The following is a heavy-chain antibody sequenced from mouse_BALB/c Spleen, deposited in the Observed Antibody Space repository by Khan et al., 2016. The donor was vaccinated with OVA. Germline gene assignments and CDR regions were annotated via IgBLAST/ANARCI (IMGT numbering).Heavy chain of an antibody. J-gene: IGHJ2*01. CDR3: TRDRIDY. CDR1: GYTFTTYW. V-gene: IGHV1-7*01. Sequence: QVQLKESGAELAKPGASVQMSCKASGYTFTTYWMHWVKQRPGQGLEWIGYINPTSGYTDYSENFKDKATLSADKSSSTAYMKLSRLTSEDSAVYYCTRDRIDYWGQGTTLTVSS. CDR2: INPTSGYT.